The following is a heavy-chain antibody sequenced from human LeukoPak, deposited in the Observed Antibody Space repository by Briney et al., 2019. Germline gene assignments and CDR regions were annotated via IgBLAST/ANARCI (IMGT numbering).Heavy chain of an antibody. CDR3: ASNSQWLVPGY. J-gene: IGHJ4*02. D-gene: IGHD6-19*01. CDR2: ISSSSSYI. Sequence: GGSLRLSCAASGFTFSSYGMHWVRQAPGKGLEWVSSISSSSSYIYYADSVKGRFTISRDNAKNSLYLQMNSLRAENTAVYYCASNSQWLVPGYWGQGTLVTVSS. CDR1: GFTFSSYG. V-gene: IGHV3-21*01.